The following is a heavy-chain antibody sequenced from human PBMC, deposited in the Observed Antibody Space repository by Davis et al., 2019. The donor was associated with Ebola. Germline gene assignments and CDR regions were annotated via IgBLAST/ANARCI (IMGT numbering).Heavy chain of an antibody. CDR1: GGSISSYY. Sequence: SETLSLTCTVSGGSISSYYWSWIRQPPGKGLEWIGYIYYSGSTNYNPSLKSRVTISVDTSKNQFSLKLSSVTAADTAVYYCARGLSNSQVDYWGQGTLVTVSS. CDR3: ARGLSNSQVDY. V-gene: IGHV4-59*12. J-gene: IGHJ4*02. D-gene: IGHD4-23*01. CDR2: IYYSGST.